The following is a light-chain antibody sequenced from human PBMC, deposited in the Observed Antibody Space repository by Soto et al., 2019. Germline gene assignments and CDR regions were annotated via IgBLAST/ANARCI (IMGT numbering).Light chain of an antibody. Sequence: DIQLTQSPSFLSASVGDRVTITCRASQGISTYLAWYLQRPGKAPKLLIYGASTLQSGVPSRFRGSGSGTEFSVTIGSLQSEDFGTYYCQQLNSDWYAFGQGTKLEIK. J-gene: IGKJ2*01. CDR3: QQLNSDWYA. CDR1: QGISTY. CDR2: GAS. V-gene: IGKV1-9*01.